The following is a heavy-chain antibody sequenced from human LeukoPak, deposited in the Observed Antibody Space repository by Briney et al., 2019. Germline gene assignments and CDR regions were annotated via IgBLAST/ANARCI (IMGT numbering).Heavy chain of an antibody. CDR2: IYYSGTT. CDR3: ARQYNSGLFDP. V-gene: IGHV4-39*01. CDR1: GGSIIISTYY. J-gene: IGHJ5*02. Sequence: SETLSLTCTVSGGSIIISTYYWGWIRQPPGKGLEWIGSIYYSGTTSYNPSLKSRVTISVDTSKNQFSLKLTSVTAADTAVYYCARQYNSGLFDPWGQGTLVTVSS. D-gene: IGHD6-19*01.